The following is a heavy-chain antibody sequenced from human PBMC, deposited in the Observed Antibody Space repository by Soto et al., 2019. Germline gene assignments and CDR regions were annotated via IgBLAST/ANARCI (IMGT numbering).Heavy chain of an antibody. D-gene: IGHD6-13*01. V-gene: IGHV3-30-3*01. CDR2: ISYDGSNE. J-gene: IGHJ4*02. CDR1: GFSFSSYA. CDR3: ARGYTAAPRTSHFDY. Sequence: GGSLRLSCAASGFSFSSYAMHWVRRAPGKGLEWVAVISYDGSNEFYADSVKGRFTISRDNSKNTLYLQMNSLRAEDTAVYYCARGYTAAPRTSHFDYWGQGTLVTVSS.